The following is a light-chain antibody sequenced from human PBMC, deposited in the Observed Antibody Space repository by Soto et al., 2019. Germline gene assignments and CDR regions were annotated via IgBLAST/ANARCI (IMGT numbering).Light chain of an antibody. J-gene: IGLJ2*01. CDR3: QTWGTGIVI. CDR1: SGHSKYA. Sequence: QPVLTQPPSASASLGASVKLTRTLSSGHSKYAIAWHQQQPEKGPRYLMTVNSDGSHTKGDGIPDRFSGSSSGAERYLTLSSLQSDDEADYYCQTWGTGIVIFGGGTKVTVL. CDR2: VNSDGSH. V-gene: IGLV4-69*01.